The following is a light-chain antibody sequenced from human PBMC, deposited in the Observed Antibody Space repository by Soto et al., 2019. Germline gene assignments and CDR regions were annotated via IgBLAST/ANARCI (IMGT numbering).Light chain of an antibody. Sequence: EIVLTQSPGTLSLSPGERATLSCRSSQSVSSSYLACYQQKPGQAPRLLIYGASSRATGIPDRFSGRGSGTDFTLTIIRLEPEDFAVYYCQQYGSAPTFGQGAKVEIK. V-gene: IGKV3-20*01. J-gene: IGKJ1*01. CDR1: QSVSSSY. CDR2: GAS. CDR3: QQYGSAPT.